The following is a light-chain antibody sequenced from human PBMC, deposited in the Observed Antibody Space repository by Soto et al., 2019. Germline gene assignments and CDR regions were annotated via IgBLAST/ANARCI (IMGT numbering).Light chain of an antibody. CDR1: QGISNY. V-gene: IGKV1-27*01. CDR2: AAS. CDR3: QKYNSAPWT. Sequence: DIQMTQSPSSLSASVGDRVTITCRASQGISNYLAWYQQKPGKVPKLLIYAASTLQSGVPSRFSGSGSGTXXXXXXXXXXXXXXXTYYCQKYNSAPWTFGQGTKVEIK. J-gene: IGKJ1*01.